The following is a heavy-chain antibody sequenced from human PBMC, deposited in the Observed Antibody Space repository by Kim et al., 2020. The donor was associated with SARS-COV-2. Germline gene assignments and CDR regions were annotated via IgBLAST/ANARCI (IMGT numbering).Heavy chain of an antibody. V-gene: IGHV4-31*03. CDR1: GGSISSGGYY. CDR3: ARETYYGSGNEDGDWFDP. J-gene: IGHJ5*02. CDR2: IYYSGST. Sequence: SETLSLTCTVSGGSISSGGYYWSWIRQHPGKGLEWIGYIYYSGSTYYNPSLKSRVTISVDTSKNQFSLKLSSVTAADTAVYYCARETYYGSGNEDGDWFDPWGQGTLVTLSS. D-gene: IGHD3-10*01.